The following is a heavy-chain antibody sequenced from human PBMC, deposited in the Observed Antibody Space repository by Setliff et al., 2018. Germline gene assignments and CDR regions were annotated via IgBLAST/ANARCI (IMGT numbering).Heavy chain of an antibody. CDR2: INPGDGST. CDR3: ARDARDFWSGYSSHEGFDP. Sequence: ASVKVSCKASGYTFTSYYMHWVRQAPGQGLEWMGVINPGDGSTTYAQKFQGRVKMTRDTSTSTVYMELSSLRSEDTAVYYCARDARDFWSGYSSHEGFDPWGQGTLVTVSS. V-gene: IGHV1-46*01. CDR1: GYTFTSYY. J-gene: IGHJ5*02. D-gene: IGHD3-3*01.